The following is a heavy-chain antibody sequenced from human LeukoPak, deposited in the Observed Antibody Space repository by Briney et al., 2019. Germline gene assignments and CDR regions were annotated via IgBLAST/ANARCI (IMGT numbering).Heavy chain of an antibody. V-gene: IGHV3-33*01. D-gene: IGHD5-18*01. Sequence: GGSLRLSCAASGFTFSSYGMHWVRQAPGKGLEWVAVIWYDGSNKYYADSVKGRFTISRDNSKNTLYLQMNSLRAEDTAVCYCARGGIQLWRSYFDYWGQGTLVTVSS. CDR3: ARGGIQLWRSYFDY. CDR1: GFTFSSYG. J-gene: IGHJ4*02. CDR2: IWYDGSNK.